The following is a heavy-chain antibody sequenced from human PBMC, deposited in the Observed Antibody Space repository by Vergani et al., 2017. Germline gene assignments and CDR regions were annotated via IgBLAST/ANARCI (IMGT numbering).Heavy chain of an antibody. CDR2: ISSSISYI. V-gene: IGHV3-21*01. J-gene: IGHJ6*03. Sequence: EVQLVESGGGLVKPGGSLRLSCVASGFTFSSYSMNWVRQAPGKGLEWVSSISSSISYIYYADSVKGRFTISRDNAKNSLYLQMNSLRAEDTAVYYCARDLLGYCSSTSCLGHYYYYMDVWGKGTTVTVSS. D-gene: IGHD2-2*01. CDR1: GFTFSSYS. CDR3: ARDLLGYCSSTSCLGHYYYYMDV.